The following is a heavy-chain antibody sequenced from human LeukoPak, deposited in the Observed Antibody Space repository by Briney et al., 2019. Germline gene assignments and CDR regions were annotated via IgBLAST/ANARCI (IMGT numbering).Heavy chain of an antibody. D-gene: IGHD3-16*02. CDR3: ARDRTPGYDYVWGSYRAGTDY. CDR1: GYTFTSYG. J-gene: IGHJ4*02. Sequence: ASVKVSCKASGYTFTSYGISWVRQAPGQGLEWMGWISAYNGNTNYAQKLQGRVTMTTDTSTSTAYMELRSLRSDDTAVYYCARDRTPGYDYVWGSYRAGTDYWGRGTLVTVSS. V-gene: IGHV1-18*04. CDR2: ISAYNGNT.